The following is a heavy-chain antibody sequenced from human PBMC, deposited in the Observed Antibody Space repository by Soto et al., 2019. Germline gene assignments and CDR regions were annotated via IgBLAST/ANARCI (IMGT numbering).Heavy chain of an antibody. J-gene: IGHJ4*02. CDR3: AKGLLNGRWYAAD. CDR2: ITKTGDT. D-gene: IGHD6-13*01. V-gene: IGHV3-23*01. CDR1: GFTFSNCV. Sequence: EVHLLESGGVLVQPGASLRLSCETSGFTFSNCVMTWVRQAPGKGLEWVSVITKTGDTDYADSVKGRFTISRDNSKNTVYLQMNSLIAEDTAVYYCAKGLLNGRWYAADWGQGTLVTVSS.